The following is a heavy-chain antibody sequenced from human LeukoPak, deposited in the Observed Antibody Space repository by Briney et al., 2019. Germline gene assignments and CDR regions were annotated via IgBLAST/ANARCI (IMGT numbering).Heavy chain of an antibody. CDR1: AFTFTSYW. Sequence: PGGSLRLSCAAYAFTFTSYWLSWVRQAPGKGLEWLANIKQDGSEKYYADSVKGRFTISRDNAKKSVYLQMNSLRAEDTAVYFCARDRPGGYFDYWGQGTLVTVSS. J-gene: IGHJ4*02. CDR2: IKQDGSEK. D-gene: IGHD3-16*01. CDR3: ARDRPGGYFDY. V-gene: IGHV3-7*04.